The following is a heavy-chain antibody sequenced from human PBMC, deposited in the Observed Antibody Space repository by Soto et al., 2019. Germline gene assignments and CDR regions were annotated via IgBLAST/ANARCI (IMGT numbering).Heavy chain of an antibody. CDR3: ARVCGGDCYRDAFDI. CDR1: GGSFSGYY. Sequence: QVQLQQWGAGLLKPSETLSLTCAVYGGSFSGYYWSWIRQPPGKGLEWIGEINHSGSTNYNPSLKRRVTISVDTSKNLFSLKLSSVTAADTAVYYCARVCGGDCYRDAFDIWGQGTMVTVSS. D-gene: IGHD2-21*02. CDR2: INHSGST. J-gene: IGHJ3*02. V-gene: IGHV4-34*01.